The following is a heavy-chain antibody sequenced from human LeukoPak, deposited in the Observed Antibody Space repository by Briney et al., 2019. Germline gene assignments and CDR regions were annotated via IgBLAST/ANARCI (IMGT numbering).Heavy chain of an antibody. J-gene: IGHJ2*01. V-gene: IGHV4-34*01. CDR2: INHRGST. D-gene: IGHD2-15*01. CDR1: GGSSSGYY. CDR3: ARPPHCSGGSCYYWYFDL. Sequence: SETLSLTCAVYGGSSSGYYWSWIRQPPGKGLEWIGEINHRGSTNYTPSLKSRITISVEASKNHFSLKLSSVTAADTAVYYCARPPHCSGGSCYYWYFDLWGRGTLVTVSS.